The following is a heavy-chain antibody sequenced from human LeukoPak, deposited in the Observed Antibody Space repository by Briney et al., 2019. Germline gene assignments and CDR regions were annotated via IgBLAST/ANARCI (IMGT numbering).Heavy chain of an antibody. V-gene: IGHV3-21*01. CDR1: GFTFSSYS. D-gene: IGHD3-3*01. J-gene: IGHJ4*02. Sequence: GGSLRLSCAASGFTFSSYSMNWVRQAPGKGLEWVSSISSSSYIYYADSVKGRFTISRDNAKNSLYLQMNSLRAEDTAVCYCARDGEWLPGIFDYWGQGTLVTVSS. CDR2: ISSSSYI. CDR3: ARDGEWLPGIFDY.